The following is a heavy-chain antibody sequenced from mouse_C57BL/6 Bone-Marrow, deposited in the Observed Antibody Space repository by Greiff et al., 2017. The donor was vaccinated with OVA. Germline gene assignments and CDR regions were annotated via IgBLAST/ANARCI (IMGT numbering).Heavy chain of an antibody. V-gene: IGHV14-3*01. CDR2: IDPADGDT. Sequence: VQLQQSVAELVRPGASVKFSCTASGFTFKNSYMHWVKQRPEQGLEWIGRIDPADGDTNYAAKFQGKATITADTSSNTAYLQLSSLTSEDTAIYYCARGVITTVVAEDYWGQGTTLTVSS. J-gene: IGHJ2*01. CDR1: GFTFKNSY. D-gene: IGHD1-1*01. CDR3: ARGVITTVVAEDY.